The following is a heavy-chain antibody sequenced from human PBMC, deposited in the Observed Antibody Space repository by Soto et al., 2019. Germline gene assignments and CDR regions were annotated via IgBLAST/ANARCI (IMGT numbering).Heavy chain of an antibody. CDR3: AKDFPTKTVAATIYFDY. CDR1: GFTFSSYA. J-gene: IGHJ4*02. D-gene: IGHD2-15*01. Sequence: EVQLLESGGGLVQPGGSLRLSCAASGFTFSSYAMSWVRQTPGKGLEWVSAISGSGGSTYYADSVKGRFTISRDNSKNTLYLQMNSLRAEDKAVYYCAKDFPTKTVAATIYFDYWGQGTLVTVSS. CDR2: ISGSGGST. V-gene: IGHV3-23*01.